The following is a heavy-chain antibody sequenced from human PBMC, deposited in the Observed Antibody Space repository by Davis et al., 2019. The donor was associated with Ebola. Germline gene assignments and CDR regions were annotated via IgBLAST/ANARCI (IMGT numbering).Heavy chain of an antibody. J-gene: IGHJ5*02. D-gene: IGHD3-10*01. Sequence: SETLSLTCTVSGGSISSSSYYWGWIRQPPGKGLEWIGYIYYSGSTYYNPSLKSRVTISVDTSKNQFSLKLSSVTAADTAVYYCASLMVRGVIFESSWFDPWGQGTLVTVSS. CDR2: IYYSGST. CDR3: ASLMVRGVIFESSWFDP. CDR1: GGSISSSSYY. V-gene: IGHV4-30-4*08.